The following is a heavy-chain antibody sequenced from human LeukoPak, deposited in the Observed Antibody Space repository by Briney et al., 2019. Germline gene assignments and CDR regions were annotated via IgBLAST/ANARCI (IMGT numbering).Heavy chain of an antibody. D-gene: IGHD6-13*01. CDR3: ASGGSSRGGPSTPLNH. J-gene: IGHJ5*02. V-gene: IGHV1-2*02. Sequence: ASVKVSCKASGNTFTAFYMHWVRQAPGQGLEWLGWINPHSGDTRDAQKFQGRVSMTTDTSISTAYMELNRLTSDDTAVYYCASGGSSRGGPSTPLNHWGRGTLVTVSS. CDR1: GNTFTAFY. CDR2: INPHSGDT.